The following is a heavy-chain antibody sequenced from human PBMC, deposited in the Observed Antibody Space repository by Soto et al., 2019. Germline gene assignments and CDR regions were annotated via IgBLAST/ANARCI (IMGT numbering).Heavy chain of an antibody. CDR1: GYTFTSYG. CDR3: ARDLYYDILTGYYRPSDAFDI. Sequence: ASVKVSCKASGYTFTSYGISWVRQAPGQGLEWMGWISAYNGNTNYAQKLQGRVTMTTDTSTSTAYMELRSLRSDDTAVYYCARDLYYDILTGYYRPSDAFDIWGQGTMVTVSS. V-gene: IGHV1-18*01. D-gene: IGHD3-9*01. J-gene: IGHJ3*02. CDR2: ISAYNGNT.